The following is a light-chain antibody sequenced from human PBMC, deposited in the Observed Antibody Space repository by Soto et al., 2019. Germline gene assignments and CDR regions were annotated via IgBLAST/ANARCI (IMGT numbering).Light chain of an antibody. V-gene: IGLV2-14*01. CDR2: EVT. CDR1: RHNVGGYNY. J-gene: IGLJ2*01. Sequence: QSVLTQPASVSESPGQSITISCTGTRHNVGGYNYVSWYQQHPGKAPKLIIFEVTNRPSGISDRFSGSKSGNTASLTISGLQADDESHYYCSSYTSSSTLVFGGGTKLTVL. CDR3: SSYTSSSTLV.